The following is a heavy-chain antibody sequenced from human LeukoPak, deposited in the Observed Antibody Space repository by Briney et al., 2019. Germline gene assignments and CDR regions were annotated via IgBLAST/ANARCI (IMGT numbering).Heavy chain of an antibody. CDR1: GFTFSSYA. D-gene: IGHD5-12*01. J-gene: IGHJ4*02. CDR3: ARGWNSGYDFDY. Sequence: GGSLRLSCAASGFTFSSYAMSWVRQAPGKGLEWVSAISGSGGSTYYADSVKGRFTISRDNSKNTLYLQMNSLRAEDTAVYYCARGWNSGYDFDYWGQGTLVTVSS. V-gene: IGHV3-23*01. CDR2: ISGSGGST.